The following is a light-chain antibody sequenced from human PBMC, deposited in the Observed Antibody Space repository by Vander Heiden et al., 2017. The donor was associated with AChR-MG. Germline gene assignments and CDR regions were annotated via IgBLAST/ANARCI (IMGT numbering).Light chain of an antibody. CDR1: QSVSSSY. CDR2: GAS. V-gene: IGKV3D-7*01. Sequence: PGERVTLSCRASQSVSSSYLTWYQQKPGQAPRLLIYGASTRATGIPARFSGSGSGTDFTLTISSLQPEDFAVYYGQQDYNAWTFGQGTKGEIK. CDR3: QQDYNAWT. J-gene: IGKJ1*01.